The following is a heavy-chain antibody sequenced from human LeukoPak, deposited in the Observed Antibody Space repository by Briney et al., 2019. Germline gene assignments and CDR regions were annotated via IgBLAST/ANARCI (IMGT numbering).Heavy chain of an antibody. CDR2: ISYDGSNK. D-gene: IGHD2-21*02. CDR3: ARDDSQTVTASCYFDY. CDR1: GFTFTRSA. J-gene: IGHJ4*02. V-gene: IGHV3-30-3*01. Sequence: GGSLRLSCAASGFTFTRSAMHWVRQAPGKGLEWVAIISYDGSNKYYAGSVKGRFTISRDNSKNTLYLQMNSLRAEDTAVYYCARDDSQTVTASCYFDYWGQGTLVTVSS.